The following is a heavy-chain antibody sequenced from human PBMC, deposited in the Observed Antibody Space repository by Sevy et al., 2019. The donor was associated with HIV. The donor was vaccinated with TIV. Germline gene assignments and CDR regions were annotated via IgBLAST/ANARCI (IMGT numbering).Heavy chain of an antibody. Sequence: GGSLRLSCAASGFTFSTYAVSWVRQAPGKGLEWVAALNGDRTYYAGSVKGRFTISRDNPKNTVYLQVNSLRVEDTALYYCVKEETAPYFVCWGQGTLVTVSS. J-gene: IGHJ4*02. CDR2: LNGDRT. CDR1: GFTFSTYA. CDR3: VKEETAPYFVC. V-gene: IGHV3-23*01.